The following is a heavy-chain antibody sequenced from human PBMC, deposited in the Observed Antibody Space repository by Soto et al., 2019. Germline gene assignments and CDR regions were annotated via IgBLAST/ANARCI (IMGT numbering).Heavy chain of an antibody. CDR2: VYYSGRT. CDR1: GASISSSY. J-gene: IGHJ3*02. D-gene: IGHD3-22*01. Sequence: QVQLQESGPGLVKPSETLSLTCTVSGASISSSYWSWIRQSPGKGLEWIGYVYYSGRTKYNPSLKSRVTISVDTSKNQFSLKLNSVTAADTAVYYCARGYYDSNGQSNTFDIWGQGTMVTVSS. CDR3: ARGYYDSNGQSNTFDI. V-gene: IGHV4-59*01.